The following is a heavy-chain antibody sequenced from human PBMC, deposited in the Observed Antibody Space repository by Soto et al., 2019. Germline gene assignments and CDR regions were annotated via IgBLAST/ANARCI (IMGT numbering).Heavy chain of an antibody. CDR2: ISYDGSNK. J-gene: IGHJ6*02. CDR3: AKDASGYSSSWYKYYYYYYGMDV. D-gene: IGHD6-13*01. CDR1: GFTFSSYG. Sequence: GGSLRLSCAASGFTFSSYGMHWVRQAPGKGLEWVAVISYDGSNKYYADSVKGRFTISRDNSKNTLYLQMNSLRAEDTAVYYCAKDASGYSSSWYKYYYYYYGMDVWGQGTTVTISS. V-gene: IGHV3-30*18.